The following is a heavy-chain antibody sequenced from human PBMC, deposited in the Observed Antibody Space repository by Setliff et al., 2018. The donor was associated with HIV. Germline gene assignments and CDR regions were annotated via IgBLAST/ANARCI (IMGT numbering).Heavy chain of an antibody. CDR1: AFTFSDYW. Sequence: GGSLRLSCRASAFTFSDYWMTWVRQAPGRGLQWVANIKDDGSEKNYLDSIKGRFTIFRDNARNSLYLQMNSLRAEDSGVYYCARSPQATIFGIKIKPPGGPDLWGQGTTVTVSS. V-gene: IGHV3-7*01. D-gene: IGHD3-3*01. J-gene: IGHJ6*02. CDR2: IKDDGSEK. CDR3: ARSPQATIFGIKIKPPGGPDL.